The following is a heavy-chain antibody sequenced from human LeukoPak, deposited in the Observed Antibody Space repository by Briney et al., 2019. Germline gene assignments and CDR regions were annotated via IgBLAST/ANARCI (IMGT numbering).Heavy chain of an antibody. CDR2: ISGSGGST. CDR3: AKGDGSGWYRGVFDY. Sequence: GGTLRLSCAASGFTFSSYGMSWVRQAPGKGLEWVSAISGSGGSTYYADSVKGRFTISRDNSKNTLYVQMNSLRVEDTAVYYCAKGDGSGWYRGVFDYWGQGTLVTVSS. CDR1: GFTFSSYG. V-gene: IGHV3-23*01. D-gene: IGHD6-19*01. J-gene: IGHJ4*02.